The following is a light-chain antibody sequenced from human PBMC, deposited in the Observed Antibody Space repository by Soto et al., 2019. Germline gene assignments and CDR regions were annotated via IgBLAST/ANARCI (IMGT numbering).Light chain of an antibody. J-gene: IGLJ3*02. V-gene: IGLV8-61*01. CDR2: STN. CDR3: GLYMGSGVWV. CDR1: SGSVSTSYY. Sequence: QTVVTQEPSFSVSPGRTVTLTCGLSSGSVSTSYYPSWYQQTPGQAPRTLIYSTNTRSSGVPDRFSGSILGNKAALTVTGAQADDECDYYCGLYMGSGVWVFGGGTKLTVL.